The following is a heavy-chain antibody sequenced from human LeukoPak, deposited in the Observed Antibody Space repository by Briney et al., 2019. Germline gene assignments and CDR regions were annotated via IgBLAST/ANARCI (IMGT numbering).Heavy chain of an antibody. D-gene: IGHD2-2*02. CDR3: AREGEYCSSTSCYTHLYYYGMDV. CDR2: MNPNSGNT. Sequence: ASVKVSCKASGYTFTSYDINWVRQATGQGLEWMGWMNPNSGNTGYAQKFQGRVTMTRNTSISTAYMELSSLRSEDTVVYYCAREGEYCSSTSCYTHLYYYGMDVWGQGTTVTVSS. J-gene: IGHJ6*02. CDR1: GYTFTSYD. V-gene: IGHV1-8*01.